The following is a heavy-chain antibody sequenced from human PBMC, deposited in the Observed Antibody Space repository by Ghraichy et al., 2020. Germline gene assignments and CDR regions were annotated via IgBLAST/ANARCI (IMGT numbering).Heavy chain of an antibody. Sequence: SETLSLTCTVSGYSISSGYYWGWIRQPPGKGLEWIGSIYHSGSTYYNPSLKSRVTISVDTSKNQFSLKLSSVTAADTAVYYCAPQGSIAARGWFDPWGQGTLVTVSS. D-gene: IGHD6-6*01. CDR1: GYSISSGYY. V-gene: IGHV4-38-2*02. CDR3: APQGSIAARGWFDP. CDR2: IYHSGST. J-gene: IGHJ5*02.